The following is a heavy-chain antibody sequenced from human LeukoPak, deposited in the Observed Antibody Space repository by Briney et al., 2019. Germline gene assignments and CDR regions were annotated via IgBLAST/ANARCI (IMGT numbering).Heavy chain of an antibody. D-gene: IGHD6-19*01. Sequence: GGSLRLSCTASGFTFSVYTVTWVRQAPGKGLEWVSSISSSSSDIYYADSVKGRFTISRDNAENSLYLQMNSLRAEDTAVYYCARDGYSSGWFDYWGQGTLVTVSS. J-gene: IGHJ4*02. CDR1: GFTFSVYT. CDR2: ISSSSSDI. CDR3: ARDGYSSGWFDY. V-gene: IGHV3-21*01.